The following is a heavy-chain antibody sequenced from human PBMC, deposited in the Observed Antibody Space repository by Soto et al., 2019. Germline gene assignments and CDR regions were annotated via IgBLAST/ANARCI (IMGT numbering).Heavy chain of an antibody. CDR1: GFTFSSYG. J-gene: IGHJ4*02. Sequence: QVQLVESGGGVVQPGRSLRLSCAASGFTFSSYGMHWVRQAPGKGLEWVAVIWYDGSNKYYADSVKGRFTISRDNSKNTLYLQMNSLRGEDTAVYYCARGPYSGYDLDAFDYWDQGTLVTVSS. D-gene: IGHD5-12*01. V-gene: IGHV3-33*01. CDR2: IWYDGSNK. CDR3: ARGPYSGYDLDAFDY.